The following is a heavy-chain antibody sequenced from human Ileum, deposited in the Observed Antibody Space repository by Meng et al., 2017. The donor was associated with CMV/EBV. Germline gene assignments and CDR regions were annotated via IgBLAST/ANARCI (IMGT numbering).Heavy chain of an antibody. V-gene: IGHV3-23*01. D-gene: IGHD3-22*01. CDR3: ARGQTDYYDSRGYYYFDF. CDR2: MSGSDIET. CDR1: FPFRTYA. J-gene: IGHJ4*02. Sequence: FPFRTYAMSWVRRAPGKGLEWVSGMSGSDIETHYADSVKGRFTISRDNSRNILYLQMNSLRAEDTAVYFCARGQTDYYDSRGYYYFDFWGQGALVTVSS.